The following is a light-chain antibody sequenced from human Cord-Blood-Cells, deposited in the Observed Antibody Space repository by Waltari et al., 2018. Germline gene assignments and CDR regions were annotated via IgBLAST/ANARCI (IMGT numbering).Light chain of an antibody. J-gene: IGKJ2*01. CDR2: AAS. V-gene: IGKV1-39*01. CDR3: QQSNSTPYT. CDR1: QSISSY. Sequence: DIQMTQSPPSLSASVGDRVTITCRASQSISSYLNWYQQKPGKAPKLLIYAASSLQSVVPARFSGTGSGTDFTLTISSLQPEDFATYYCQQSNSTPYTFGQATKLEIK.